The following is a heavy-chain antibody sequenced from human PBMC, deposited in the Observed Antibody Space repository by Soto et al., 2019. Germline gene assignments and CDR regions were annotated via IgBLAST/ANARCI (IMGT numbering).Heavy chain of an antibody. J-gene: IGHJ6*02. D-gene: IGHD6-13*01. CDR3: AREWSAAGNYYGMDV. CDR2: MNTNNGYT. Sequence: QVQLVQSGAEVKKPGASVKVSCMTSGYTFTSYDINWVRQASGQGLEWVGWMNTNNGYTAYAPKFQGRVTVTRNTSIRTVYMELSSLRSEDTAVYYCAREWSAAGNYYGMDVLGQGTTVTVSS. CDR1: GYTFTSYD. V-gene: IGHV1-8*01.